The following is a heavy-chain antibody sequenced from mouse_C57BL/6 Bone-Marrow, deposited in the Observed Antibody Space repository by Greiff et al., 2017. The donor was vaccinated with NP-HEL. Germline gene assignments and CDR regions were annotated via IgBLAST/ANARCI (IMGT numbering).Heavy chain of an antibody. CDR3: TPLITTVVARYFDV. J-gene: IGHJ1*03. D-gene: IGHD1-1*01. CDR2: IDPENGDT. CDR1: GFNIKDDY. Sequence: VQLKESGAELVRPGASVKLSCTASGFNIKDDYMHWVKQRPEQGLEWIGWIDPENGDTEYASKFQGKATITADTSSNTAYLQLSSLTSEDTAVYYCTPLITTVVARYFDVWGTGTTVTVSS. V-gene: IGHV14-4*01.